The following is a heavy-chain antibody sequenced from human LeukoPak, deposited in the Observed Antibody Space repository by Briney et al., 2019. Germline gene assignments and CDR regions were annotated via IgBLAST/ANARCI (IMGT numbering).Heavy chain of an antibody. Sequence: PSETLSLTCTVSGGPISRNTYPWGRIRQPPGKGREWTGNFYFSGSTYYNRSRKSRVTISMDPSKNQFSLRLTSVTAADTAVYYCASPSKWELVDFEYWGQGTLVIVSS. CDR1: GGPISRNTYP. D-gene: IGHD1-26*01. J-gene: IGHJ4*02. V-gene: IGHV4-39*01. CDR3: ASPSKWELVDFEY. CDR2: FYFSGST.